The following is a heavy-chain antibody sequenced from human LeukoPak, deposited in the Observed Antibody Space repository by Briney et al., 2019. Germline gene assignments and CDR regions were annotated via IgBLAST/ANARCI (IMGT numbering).Heavy chain of an antibody. Sequence: GGSLRLSCVASGFTFTSDAMNWVRQAPGKGLEWVSSAVSRGTTQYADSVKGRFTVSRDTSKNTLYLQMNSLRADDTAVYYCAKCSTSAYTTGWCNWIDPWGQGTLVTVSS. CDR2: AVSRGTT. D-gene: IGHD6-19*01. J-gene: IGHJ5*02. CDR3: AKCSTSAYTTGWCNWIDP. CDR1: GFTFTSDA. V-gene: IGHV3-23*01.